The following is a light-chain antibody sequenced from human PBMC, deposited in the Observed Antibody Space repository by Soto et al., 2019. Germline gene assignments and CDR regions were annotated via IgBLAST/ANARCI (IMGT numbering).Light chain of an antibody. Sequence: EIVLPQSPATLSLSPGERATLSCRASQSVSSSLAWYQQKPGQAPRLLIYDASNRATGIPARFSGSGSGTDFTLTISSLEPEDFAVYYCQQRSNWPPITFGQGTRLEIK. J-gene: IGKJ5*01. V-gene: IGKV3-11*01. CDR3: QQRSNWPPIT. CDR1: QSVSSS. CDR2: DAS.